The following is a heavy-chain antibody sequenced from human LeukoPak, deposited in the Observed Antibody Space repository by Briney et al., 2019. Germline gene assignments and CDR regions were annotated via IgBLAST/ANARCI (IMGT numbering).Heavy chain of an antibody. Sequence: SETLSLTCTVSGGSISSYYWSWIRQPPGEELEWIGYIFYSGSTNYNPSLESRVTMSVDTSKNQFSLKMNSVTTADTAVYYCARGGSSSSLGRLDYWGQGALVTVSS. CDR3: ARGGSSSSLGRLDY. CDR1: GGSISSYY. J-gene: IGHJ4*02. D-gene: IGHD6-6*01. CDR2: IFYSGST. V-gene: IGHV4-59*01.